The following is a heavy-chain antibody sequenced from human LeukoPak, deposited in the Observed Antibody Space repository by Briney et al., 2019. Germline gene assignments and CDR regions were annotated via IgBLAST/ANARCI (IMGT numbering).Heavy chain of an antibody. Sequence: VASVKVSCKASGYTFTSNGISWVRQAPGKGLEWVGWISANSGNTKYAQKMQGRVTMTTETSSSTAYMELRNLRSDDTAVYYCARDKNYRLDYWGQGTLVTVSS. CDR2: ISANSGNT. V-gene: IGHV1-18*01. CDR1: GYTFTSNG. D-gene: IGHD5-24*01. CDR3: ARDKNYRLDY. J-gene: IGHJ4*02.